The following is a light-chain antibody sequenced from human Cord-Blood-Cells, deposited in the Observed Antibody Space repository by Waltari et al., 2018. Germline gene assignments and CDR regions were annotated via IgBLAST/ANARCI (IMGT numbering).Light chain of an antibody. J-gene: IGKJ1*01. CDR3: MQALQTPR. CDR2: LGS. CDR1: QSLLHSNGYNY. V-gene: IGKV2-28*01. Sequence: DLVMTQSPLSLPVPPGEPASISCRSSQSLLHSNGYNYLDWYLQKPGQSPQLLIYLGSNRASGVPDRFSGSGSGTDFTLKISRVEAEDVGVYYCMQALQTPRFGQGTKVEIK.